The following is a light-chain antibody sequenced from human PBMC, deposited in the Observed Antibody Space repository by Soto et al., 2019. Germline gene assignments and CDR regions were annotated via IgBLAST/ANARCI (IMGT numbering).Light chain of an antibody. V-gene: IGKV3-15*01. Sequence: EVVMTQSPATLSVSPGERATLSCRASQSVSSNLAWYQQKPGQAPRFLIYGPSTRATGIPARFSGSGSGTEFTLTISSLQSEDFAVYYCQQYNNWPYTFGQGTKLEIK. CDR1: QSVSSN. J-gene: IGKJ2*01. CDR3: QQYNNWPYT. CDR2: GPS.